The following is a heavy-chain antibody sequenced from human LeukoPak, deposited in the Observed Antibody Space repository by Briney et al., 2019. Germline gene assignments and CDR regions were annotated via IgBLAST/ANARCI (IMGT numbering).Heavy chain of an antibody. CDR1: GGSISSGGYY. CDR2: IYYSGST. J-gene: IGHJ4*02. Sequence: PSETLSLTCTVSGGSISSGGYYWSWIRQHPGKSLEWIGYIYYSGSTYYNPSLKSRVTISVDTSKNQFSLKLSSVTAADTAVYYCARPRNDYDTSVYGDWGQGTLVTVSS. D-gene: IGHD3-22*01. V-gene: IGHV4-31*03. CDR3: ARPRNDYDTSVYGD.